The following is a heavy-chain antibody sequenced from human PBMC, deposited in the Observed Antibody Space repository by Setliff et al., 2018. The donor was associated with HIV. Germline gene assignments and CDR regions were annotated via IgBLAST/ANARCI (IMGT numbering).Heavy chain of an antibody. J-gene: IGHJ6*03. CDR2: MHTSGNT. CDR3: ARHAALIKRYYYYYLDV. Sequence: SETLSLTCTSSGDSISGYYWSWIRQPAGKGLEWIGRMHTSGNTNYNPSLKSRVTMSVDTSKNQFSLRLSSVTAADTAVYYCARHAALIKRYYYYYLDVWGKGTTVTVSS. V-gene: IGHV4-4*07. CDR1: GDSISGYY. D-gene: IGHD5-18*01.